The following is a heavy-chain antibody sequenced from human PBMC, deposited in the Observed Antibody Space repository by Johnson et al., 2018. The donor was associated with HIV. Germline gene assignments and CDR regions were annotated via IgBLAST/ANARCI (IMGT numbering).Heavy chain of an antibody. CDR3: ANDFWSGSGI. Sequence: QVQLVESGGVVVQPGGSLRLSCAASGFTFSSYAMHWVRQAPGKGLEWVAVISYDGSNKYYADSVKGRFTISRDNSKSTLYLQMNSLRAEDTAVYYCANDFWSGSGIWGQGTMVTVSS. J-gene: IGHJ3*02. CDR2: ISYDGSNK. CDR1: GFTFSSYA. D-gene: IGHD3-3*01. V-gene: IGHV3-30*04.